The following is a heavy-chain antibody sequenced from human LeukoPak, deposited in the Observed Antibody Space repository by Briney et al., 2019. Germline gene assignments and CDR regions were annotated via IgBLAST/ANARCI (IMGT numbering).Heavy chain of an antibody. Sequence: SETLSLTCAVYGGSFSGYYWSWIRQPPGKGLEWIGEINHSGSTNYNPSLKSRVTISVDTSKNQFSLKLSSVTAADTAVYYCARAVQQWLYFDYWGQGTLVTVSS. V-gene: IGHV4-34*01. J-gene: IGHJ4*02. D-gene: IGHD6-19*01. CDR2: INHSGST. CDR3: ARAVQQWLYFDY. CDR1: GGSFSGYY.